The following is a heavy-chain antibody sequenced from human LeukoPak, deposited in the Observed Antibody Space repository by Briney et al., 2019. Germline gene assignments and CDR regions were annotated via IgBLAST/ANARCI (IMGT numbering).Heavy chain of an antibody. Sequence: GGFMRFSCAAAGFTFSSCGMCWVRQAAGKGLEGVAVISDDGSNKYFADVVEGRFTISRDNSKNTLYLQMKSLRAEDTAVYYCAKDPAVGAAAAQFYYWGQGTLVTVSS. CDR1: GFTFSSCG. CDR2: ISDDGSNK. CDR3: AKDPAVGAAAAQFYY. V-gene: IGHV3-30*18. D-gene: IGHD6-13*01. J-gene: IGHJ4*02.